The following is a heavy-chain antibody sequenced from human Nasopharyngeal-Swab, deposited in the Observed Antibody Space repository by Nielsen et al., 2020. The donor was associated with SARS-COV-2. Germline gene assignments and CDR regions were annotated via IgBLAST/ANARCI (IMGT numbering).Heavy chain of an antibody. D-gene: IGHD1-26*01. V-gene: IGHV3-23*01. J-gene: IGHJ4*02. Sequence: GESLKISCAASGFTFSSYAMSWVRQAPGQGLEWVSAISGSGGSTYYADSVKGRFTISRDNSKNTLYLQMNSLRAEDTAVYYCAKVAVGATGEFDYWGQGTLVTVSS. CDR3: AKVAVGATGEFDY. CDR1: GFTFSSYA. CDR2: ISGSGGST.